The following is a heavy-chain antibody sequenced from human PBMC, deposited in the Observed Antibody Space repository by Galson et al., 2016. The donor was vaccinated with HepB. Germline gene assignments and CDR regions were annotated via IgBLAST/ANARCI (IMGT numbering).Heavy chain of an antibody. Sequence: SLRLSCAASGFTFSRYWMNWVRQAPGRRLEWVSYIECGSTTIFYADSVKGRFTISRDNAKNTLYLQMNSLRAEDTAVYYCAREAGDCRSKSCYGIEEAGEPADWGQGTLVTVSS. CDR1: GFTFSRYW. V-gene: IGHV3-48*01. CDR2: IECGSTTI. D-gene: IGHD2-2*01. CDR3: AREAGDCRSKSCYGIEEAGEPAD. J-gene: IGHJ4*02.